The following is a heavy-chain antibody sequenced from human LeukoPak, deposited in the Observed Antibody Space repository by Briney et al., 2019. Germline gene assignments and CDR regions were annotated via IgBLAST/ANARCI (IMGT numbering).Heavy chain of an antibody. CDR2: IKSDGSST. CDR1: GFTFSNYW. Sequence: PGGSLRLSCAASGFTFSNYWMHWVRQAPGEALMWVSRIKSDGSSTTYADSVKGRFTISRDDSKNTVYLQMKSLRPEDTAVYYCAREGHTSGYCGTFDVWGQGTTVAVS. J-gene: IGHJ3*01. CDR3: AREGHTSGYCGTFDV. V-gene: IGHV3-74*01. D-gene: IGHD3-22*01.